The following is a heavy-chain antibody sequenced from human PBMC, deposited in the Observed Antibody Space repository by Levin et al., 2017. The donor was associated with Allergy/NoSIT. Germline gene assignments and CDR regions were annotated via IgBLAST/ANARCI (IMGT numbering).Heavy chain of an antibody. D-gene: IGHD6-19*01. CDR1: GFTFSSLS. J-gene: IGHJ4*02. V-gene: IGHV3-23*01. CDR2: ISGSGDST. CDR3: AKGGWCDY. Sequence: SCAASGFTFSSLSMNWVRQVPGKGLEWVSFISGSGDSTNYADSVKGRFTISRDNSKNTLYLQMNSLRAEDTAVYYCAKGGWCDYWGQGTPVTVSS.